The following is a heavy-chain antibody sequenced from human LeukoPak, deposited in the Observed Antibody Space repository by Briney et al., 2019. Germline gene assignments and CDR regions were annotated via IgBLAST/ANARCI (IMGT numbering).Heavy chain of an antibody. V-gene: IGHV3-23*01. CDR2: ISGSGGST. D-gene: IGHD3-9*01. Sequence: GGSLRLSCAASGFTFSSYWMSWVRQAPGKGLEWVSAISGSGGSTYYADSVKGRFTISRDNSKNTLYLQMNSLRAEDTAVYYCAKGRDILTGPYDYWGQGTLVTVSS. CDR1: GFTFSSYW. J-gene: IGHJ4*02. CDR3: AKGRDILTGPYDY.